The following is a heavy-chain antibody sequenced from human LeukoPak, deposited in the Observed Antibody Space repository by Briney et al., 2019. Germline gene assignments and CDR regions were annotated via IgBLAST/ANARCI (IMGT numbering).Heavy chain of an antibody. D-gene: IGHD1-26*01. J-gene: IGHJ4*02. V-gene: IGHV3-7*01. CDR1: GFTFSSYA. Sequence: PGTSLRLSCAASGFTFSSYAIHWVRQAPGKGLEWVANIQQDGSEIFYVDSVRGRFTISRDNAKNSLYLQMNTLRAEDTAVYYCARPSFVTGSYYPLWGQGTLVAVSS. CDR3: ARPSFVTGSYYPL. CDR2: IQQDGSEI.